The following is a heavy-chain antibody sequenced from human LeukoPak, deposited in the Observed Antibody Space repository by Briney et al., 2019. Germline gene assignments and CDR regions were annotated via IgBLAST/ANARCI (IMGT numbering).Heavy chain of an antibody. D-gene: IGHD2-21*01. CDR2: IIPILGTA. CDR1: GGTFSSYA. J-gene: IGHJ6*03. V-gene: IGHV1-69*13. CDR3: VRTVVANYYYYYYMDV. Sequence: SVKVSCKASGGTFSSYAISWVRQAPGQGLEWMGGIIPILGTANYAQKFQGRVTITADESTSTAYMELSSLRSEDTAVYYCVRTVVANYYYYYYMDVWGKGTTVTVSS.